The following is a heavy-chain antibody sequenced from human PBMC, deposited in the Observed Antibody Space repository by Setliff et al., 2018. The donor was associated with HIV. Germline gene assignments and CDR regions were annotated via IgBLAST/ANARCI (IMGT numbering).Heavy chain of an antibody. D-gene: IGHD3-16*01. CDR1: GGSISSYY. J-gene: IGHJ5*02. CDR3: ARSGGPTFDP. CDR2: IYYSGST. Sequence: SETLSLTCTVSGGSISSYYWSWIRQPPGKGLEWIGYIYYSGSTNYNTSLKSRVTISVDTSKNQFSLKLNSVTAADTAVYYCARSGGPTFDPWGQGILVTVSS. V-gene: IGHV4-59*01.